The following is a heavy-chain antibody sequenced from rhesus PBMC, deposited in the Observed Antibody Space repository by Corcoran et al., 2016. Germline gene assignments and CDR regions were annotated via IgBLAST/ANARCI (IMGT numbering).Heavy chain of an antibody. Sequence: QVQLQESGPGLVKPSETLSLTCGVSGGSFSGYYWVWIRQPPGKGLDWLGYILGSNGSPNYNPALKSRVTISTDTSKNQFSLNLTSVTAADTAVYYCARVPNVWTGYYQYYFDQWGQGVLVTVSS. CDR1: GGSFSGYY. D-gene: IGHD3-3*01. J-gene: IGHJ4*01. CDR3: ARVPNVWTGYYQYYFDQ. CDR2: ILGSNGSP. V-gene: IGHV4-165*01.